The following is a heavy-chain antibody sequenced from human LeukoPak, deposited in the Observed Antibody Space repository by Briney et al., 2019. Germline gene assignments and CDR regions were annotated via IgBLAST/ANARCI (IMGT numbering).Heavy chain of an antibody. V-gene: IGHV4-34*01. Sequence: PSETLSLTCAVYGGSFSGYYWSWIRQPPGKGLEWIGEINHSGSTNYNPSLKSRVTISVDTSKNQFSLKLSSVTAADTAVYYCARSKEYYYDSSGYYPLGYWGQGTLVTVSS. CDR2: INHSGST. D-gene: IGHD3-22*01. CDR3: ARSKEYYYDSSGYYPLGY. CDR1: GGSFSGYY. J-gene: IGHJ4*02.